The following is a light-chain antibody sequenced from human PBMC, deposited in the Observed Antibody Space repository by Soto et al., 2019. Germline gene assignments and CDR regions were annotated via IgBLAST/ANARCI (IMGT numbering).Light chain of an antibody. CDR1: QSVSSNY. CDR2: SAS. Sequence: EIVLTQSPGTLSLSPGERATLSCRASQSVSSNYLAWYQQKPGQAPRLLMYSASSRATGIPDRFRGSGSGTDFTLTISRLEPEDFAVFYCQQYGRSPYTFDQGTKLEIK. J-gene: IGKJ2*01. CDR3: QQYGRSPYT. V-gene: IGKV3-20*01.